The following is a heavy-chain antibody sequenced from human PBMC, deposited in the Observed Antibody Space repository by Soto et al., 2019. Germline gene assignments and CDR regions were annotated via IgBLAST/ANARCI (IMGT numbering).Heavy chain of an antibody. CDR3: ARVSTIFGVVIENWFDP. CDR2: IYYSGST. V-gene: IGHV4-31*03. J-gene: IGHJ5*02. D-gene: IGHD3-3*01. Sequence: QVQLQESGPGLVKPSQTLSLTCTVSGGSISSGGYYWSWIRQHPGKGLEWIGYIYYSGSTYYNPSLKSRVTISVDTSKNQFSLKLSSVTAADTAVYYCARVSTIFGVVIENWFDPWGQGTLVTVSS. CDR1: GGSISSGGYY.